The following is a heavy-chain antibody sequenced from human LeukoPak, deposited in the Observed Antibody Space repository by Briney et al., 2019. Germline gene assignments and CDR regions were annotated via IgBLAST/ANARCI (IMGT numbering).Heavy chain of an antibody. CDR2: IYYSGST. V-gene: IGHV4-39*07. D-gene: IGHD2-2*01. CDR3: ARVGDCSSTSCYVSY. CDR1: GFTFSSYA. J-gene: IGHJ4*02. Sequence: GSLGLSCAASGFTFSSYAMSWIRQPPGKGLEWIGSIYYSGSTYYNPSLKSRVTISVDTSKNQSSLKLSSVTAADTAVYYCARVGDCSSTSCYVSYWGQGTLVTVSS.